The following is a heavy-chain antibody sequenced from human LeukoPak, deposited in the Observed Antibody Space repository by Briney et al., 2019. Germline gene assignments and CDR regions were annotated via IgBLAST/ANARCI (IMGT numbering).Heavy chain of an antibody. CDR1: GGSVSSRNW. J-gene: IGHJ3*02. D-gene: IGHD2-2*01. Sequence: PSETLSLTCAVSGGSVSSRNWWSWVRQTPGEGLEWIGEIFHTGSANYKSSLRSRVTMSVDKSKNHFSLELRSVTAADTAVYFCARSQVVVIPESTENDFDIWGQGTMVTVSS. CDR3: ARSQVVVIPESTENDFDI. CDR2: IFHTGSA. V-gene: IGHV4-4*02.